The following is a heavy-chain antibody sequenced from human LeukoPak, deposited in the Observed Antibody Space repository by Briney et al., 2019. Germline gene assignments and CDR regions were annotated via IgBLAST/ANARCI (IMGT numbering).Heavy chain of an antibody. CDR3: AREGPRIAAAGAGAFDI. CDR2: IYYSGVT. D-gene: IGHD6-13*01. V-gene: IGHV4-39*07. CDR1: GDSISSSDYD. J-gene: IGHJ3*02. Sequence: SETLSLTCTVSGDSISSSDYDWGWIRQPPGKGLEWIGSIYYSGVTYYNPSLKSRVTISVDTSKNQFSLKLSSVTAADTAVYYCAREGPRIAAAGAGAFDIWGQGTMVTVSS.